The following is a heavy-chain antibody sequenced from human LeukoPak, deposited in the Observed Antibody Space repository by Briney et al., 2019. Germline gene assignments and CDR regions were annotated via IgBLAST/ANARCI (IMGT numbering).Heavy chain of an antibody. J-gene: IGHJ4*02. CDR3: ARVLVGATVRIDY. V-gene: IGHV4-39*01. CDR1: GGSIRSSYYY. D-gene: IGHD1-26*01. CDR2: IYDSGST. Sequence: SETLSLTCTVSGGSIRSSYYYWGWIRQPPGKGLEWIGSIYDSGSTYYNPSLKSRVTISVDTSKNQFSLKLSSVTAADTAVYYCARVLVGATVRIDYWGQGTLVTVSS.